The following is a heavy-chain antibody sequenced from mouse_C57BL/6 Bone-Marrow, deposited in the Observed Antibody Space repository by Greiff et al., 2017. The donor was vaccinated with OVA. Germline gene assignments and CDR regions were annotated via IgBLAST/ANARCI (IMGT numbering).Heavy chain of an antibody. V-gene: IGHV5-6*01. D-gene: IGHD2-4*01. Sequence: EVKLVESGGDLVKPGGSLQLSCAAPGFTFSSYGMSWVRQTPDKRLEWVATISSGGSYTYYPDSVKGRFTISRDNAKNTLYLQMSSLKSEYTAMYYCARNYDYDAAWFAYWGQATLVTVSA. CDR3: ARNYDYDAAWFAY. J-gene: IGHJ3*01. CDR2: ISSGGSYT. CDR1: GFTFSSYG.